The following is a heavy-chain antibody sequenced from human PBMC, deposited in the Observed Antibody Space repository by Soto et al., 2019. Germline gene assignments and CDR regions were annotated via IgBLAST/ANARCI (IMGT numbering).Heavy chain of an antibody. V-gene: IGHV4-4*07. D-gene: IGHD3-9*01. CDR2: IYTSGST. CDR1: GGSISSYY. J-gene: IGHJ6*02. Sequence: PSETLSLTCTVTGGSISSYYWSWIRQPAGKGLEWIGRIYTSGSTNYNPSLKSRVTMSVDTSKDQFSLKLSSVTAADTAVYYCAREPLYYDILTGEYYYYYGMDVWGQGTTVTVSS. CDR3: AREPLYYDILTGEYYYYYGMDV.